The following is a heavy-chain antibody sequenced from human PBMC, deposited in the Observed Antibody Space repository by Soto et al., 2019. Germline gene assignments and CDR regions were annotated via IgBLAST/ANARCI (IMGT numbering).Heavy chain of an antibody. V-gene: IGHV4-30-4*01. CDR2: IYYNGPT. D-gene: IGHD3-10*01. CDR3: ARDGGRGYYGSGTYYDF. Sequence: HLQESGPGRVRPSRTLPLTCPASGGSINRVAYYWSWIRQPPGKGLGWLGSIYYNGPTYYNPSLDSRLTISVDTSKNQFSLKLRSVTAADTAVYFCARDGGRGYYGSGTYYDFWGQGTLVTVSS. J-gene: IGHJ4*02. CDR1: GGSINRVAYY.